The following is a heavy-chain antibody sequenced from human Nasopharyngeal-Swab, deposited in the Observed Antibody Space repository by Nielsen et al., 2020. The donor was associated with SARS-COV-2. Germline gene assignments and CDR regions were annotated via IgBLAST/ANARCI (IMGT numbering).Heavy chain of an antibody. CDR3: AKGGSAEWLAFSYYGMDV. CDR1: GFTFSSYA. J-gene: IGHJ6*02. CDR2: ISCSGGST. D-gene: IGHD6-19*01. V-gene: IGHV3-23*01. Sequence: GRSLRLSWAASGFTFSSYAMCWVRQAPGKGLEWVSAISCSGGSTYYADSVKGRFTISRDNSKNTLYLQMNSLRAEDTAVYYCAKGGSAEWLAFSYYGMDVWGQGTTVTVSS.